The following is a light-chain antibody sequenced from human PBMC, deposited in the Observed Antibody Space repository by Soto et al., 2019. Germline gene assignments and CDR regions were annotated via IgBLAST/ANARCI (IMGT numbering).Light chain of an antibody. V-gene: IGLV1-40*01. CDR2: SNN. CDR1: SSNIGAGYD. CDR3: QSYDSSLALARV. Sequence: QSVLTQPPSVSGAPGQRVTISCTGSSSNIGAGYDVHWYQQLPGTAPKLLISSNNNRPSGVPDRFSVSKSGTSASLAITRLQPEDAADYYCQSYDSSLALARVFGTGTKLTVL. J-gene: IGLJ1*01.